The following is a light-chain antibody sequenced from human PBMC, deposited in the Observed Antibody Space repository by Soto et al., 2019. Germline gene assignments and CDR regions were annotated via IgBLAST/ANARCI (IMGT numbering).Light chain of an antibody. CDR3: QQYGSSPPT. CDR1: QSVSSSY. V-gene: IGKV3-20*01. J-gene: IGKJ1*01. Sequence: EIVLTQSPGALSLSPGERATLSCGASQSVSSSYLAWYQQRPGQAPRLLIYGASSRATGIPDKFSGSGSGTDFTLIISRLEPEDFAVYSCQQYGSSPPTFGQGTKWIS. CDR2: GAS.